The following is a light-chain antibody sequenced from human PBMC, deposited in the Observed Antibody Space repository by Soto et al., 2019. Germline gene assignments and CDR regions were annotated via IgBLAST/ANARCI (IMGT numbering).Light chain of an antibody. Sequence: QPVLTQPPSASVTPGQRVTISCSGSSSNIGSNYVSWYHQLPGTAPKLLIYRNNQRPSGVPDRFSGSKSGTSASLAISGLRSEDEADYYCAAWDDSLSGVVFGGGTKLTVL. CDR1: SSNIGSNY. CDR3: AAWDDSLSGVV. V-gene: IGLV1-47*01. J-gene: IGLJ2*01. CDR2: RNN.